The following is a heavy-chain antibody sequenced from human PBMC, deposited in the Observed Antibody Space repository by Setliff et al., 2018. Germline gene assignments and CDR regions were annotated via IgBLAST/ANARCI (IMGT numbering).Heavy chain of an antibody. CDR3: ARGKPMYSSSWYVNY. J-gene: IGHJ4*02. CDR1: EFIFRSYI. D-gene: IGHD6-13*01. V-gene: IGHV3-48*04. Sequence: GSLRLSCAASEFIFRSYIVSWVRQPPGKGLEWVSYISNSGSTIYYAASVKGRFTISRDNAKNSLSLQMNSLRAEDTAVYYCARGKPMYSSSWYVNYWGQGTLVTVSS. CDR2: ISNSGSTI.